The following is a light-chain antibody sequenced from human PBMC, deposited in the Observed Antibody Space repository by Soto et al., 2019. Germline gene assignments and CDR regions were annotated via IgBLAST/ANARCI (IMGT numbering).Light chain of an antibody. J-gene: IGLJ1*01. V-gene: IGLV2-8*01. CDR2: EVS. CDR3: GSYAGSHNFV. CDR1: SSDVGGYNY. Sequence: QSVLTQPPSASGSPGQSVTISCTGTSSDVGGYNYVSWYQQHPGQAPKLIIYEVSKRPSGVPDRFSGSKSGNTASLTVSGLQAEDEAEYYCGSYAGSHNFVFGTGTKLTVL.